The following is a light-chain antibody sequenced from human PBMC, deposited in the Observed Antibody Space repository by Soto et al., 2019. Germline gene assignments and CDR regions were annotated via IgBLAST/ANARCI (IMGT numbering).Light chain of an antibody. CDR2: AAS. J-gene: IGKJ4*01. V-gene: IGKV1-9*01. CDR1: KGISSY. CDR3: QQLNSYPRLT. Sequence: DIQLTQSRSFLSASVGDRVTITCRASKGISSYLAWYQQKPGKAPKLLIYAASTLQSGVPSRFSGSGSGTEFTLTISSLQPEDFATYYCQQLNSYPRLTFGGGTKVEIK.